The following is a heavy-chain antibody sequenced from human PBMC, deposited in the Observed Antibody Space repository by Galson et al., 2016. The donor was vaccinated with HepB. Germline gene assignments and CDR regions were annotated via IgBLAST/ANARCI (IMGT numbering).Heavy chain of an antibody. D-gene: IGHD5-24*01. V-gene: IGHV3-48*02. CDR1: GFTFSSYS. Sequence: SLRLSCAASGFTFSSYSMDWVRQAPGKGLEWVSYISSSSSTIYYADSVKGRFTISRDNAQNSLYLQINSLRDEDTAVYYCARGGVTVEYGYNFAYWGQGTLVTVSS. CDR3: ARGGVTVEYGYNFAY. CDR2: ISSSSSTI. J-gene: IGHJ4*02.